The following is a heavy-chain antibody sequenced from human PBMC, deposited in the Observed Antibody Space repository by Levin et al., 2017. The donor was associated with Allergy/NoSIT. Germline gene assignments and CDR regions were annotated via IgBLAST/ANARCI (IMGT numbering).Heavy chain of an antibody. CDR1: GFTFSSYW. CDR3: AREDGDPNFDY. D-gene: IGHD4-17*01. CDR2: INSDGSST. V-gene: IGHV3-74*01. Sequence: GGSLRLSCAASGFTFSSYWMHWVRQAPGKGLVWVSRINSDGSSTSYADSVKGRFTISRDNAKNTLYLQMNSLRAEDTAVYYCAREDGDPNFDYWGQGTLVTVSS. J-gene: IGHJ4*02.